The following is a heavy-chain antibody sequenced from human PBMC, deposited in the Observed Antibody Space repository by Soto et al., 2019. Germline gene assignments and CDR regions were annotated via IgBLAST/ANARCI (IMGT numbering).Heavy chain of an antibody. CDR3: AKAMYNRYFYYGY. J-gene: IGHJ4*01. V-gene: IGHV5-51*01. CDR2: IYPGDSYT. CDR1: GYSFTSYW. Sequence: GESLKISCKGSGYSFTSYWISWVRRMPGKGLEWMGMIYPGDSYTRYSPSFQGQVTISADKSISTAYLQWSSLKASDTAMYYWAKAMYNRYFYYGYWGQGDQGNGSP. D-gene: IGHD1-1*01.